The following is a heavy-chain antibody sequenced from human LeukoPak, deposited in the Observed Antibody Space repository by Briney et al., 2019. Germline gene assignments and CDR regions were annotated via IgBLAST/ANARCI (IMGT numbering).Heavy chain of an antibody. V-gene: IGHV3-7*01. J-gene: IGHJ3*02. CDR2: IKQDGGEK. CDR1: GFTITTYY. CDR3: ARPYDFWSRDAFDI. D-gene: IGHD3-3*01. Sequence: GGSLRLSCAASGFTITTYYMSWVRQAPGKGLEWVANIKQDGGEKYYVDSVKGRFSISRDNAKNSVYLQMNSLRADDTAICYCARPYDFWSRDAFDIWGQGTMVTVSS.